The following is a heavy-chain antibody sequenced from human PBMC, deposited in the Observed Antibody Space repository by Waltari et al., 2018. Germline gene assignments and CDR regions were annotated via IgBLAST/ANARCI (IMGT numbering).Heavy chain of an antibody. J-gene: IGHJ4*02. CDR2: INAGNGNT. D-gene: IGHD3-10*01. CDR1: GYTFTSYA. CDR3: ARSGSGRTFDY. V-gene: IGHV1-3*01. Sequence: QVQLVQSGAEVKKPGASVKVSCKASGYTFTSYAMHWVRQAPGQRLEWMGWINAGNGNTKYSQKFQGRGTITRDTSASTAYMELSSLRSEDTAVYYCARSGSGRTFDYWGQGTLVTVSS.